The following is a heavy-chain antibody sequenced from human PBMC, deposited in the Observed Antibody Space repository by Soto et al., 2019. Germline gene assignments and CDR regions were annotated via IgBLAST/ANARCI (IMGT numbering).Heavy chain of an antibody. CDR1: GYTFTGYY. J-gene: IGHJ4*01. Sequence: ASVKVSCKASGYTFTGYYMHWLRQAPGQGLEWIGLINPNSVGTNYAQKFQGMVTMTRDTSVSTAYMELSRLRSDDTAVYYCARVNKLMVMFDYWGPGTLVTVSS. D-gene: IGHD5-18*01. CDR3: ARVNKLMVMFDY. CDR2: INPNSVGT. V-gene: IGHV1-2*02.